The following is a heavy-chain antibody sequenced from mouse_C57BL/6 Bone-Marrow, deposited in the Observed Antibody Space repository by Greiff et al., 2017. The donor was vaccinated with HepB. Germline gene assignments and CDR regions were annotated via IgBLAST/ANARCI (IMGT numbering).Heavy chain of an antibody. V-gene: IGHV1-50*01. J-gene: IGHJ3*01. CDR2: IDPSDSYT. Sequence: QVQLKESGAELVKPGASVKLSCKASGYTFTSYWMQWVKQRPGQGLEWIGEIDPSDSYTNYNQKFKGKATLTVDTSSSTAYMQLSSLTSEDSAVYYCARRYYYGSSSWFAYWGQGTLVTVSA. D-gene: IGHD1-1*01. CDR3: ARRYYYGSSSWFAY. CDR1: GYTFTSYW.